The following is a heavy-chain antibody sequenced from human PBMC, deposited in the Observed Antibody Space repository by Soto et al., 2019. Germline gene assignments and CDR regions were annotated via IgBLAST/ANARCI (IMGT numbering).Heavy chain of an antibody. CDR1: GFTFSGSA. J-gene: IGHJ3*02. Sequence: GGSLRLSCAASGFTFSGSAMHWVRQASGKGLEWVGRIRSKANSYATAYAVSVKGRFTISRDDSKNTAYLQMNSLKTEDTAVYYCTRLGGNDAFDIWGQGTMVTVSS. V-gene: IGHV3-73*01. CDR3: TRLGGNDAFDI. CDR2: IRSKANSYAT. D-gene: IGHD2-15*01.